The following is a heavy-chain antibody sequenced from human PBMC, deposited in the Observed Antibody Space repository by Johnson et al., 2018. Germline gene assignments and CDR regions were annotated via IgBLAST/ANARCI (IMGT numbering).Heavy chain of an antibody. CDR2: ITHSGST. CDR1: GGSFSGYY. J-gene: IGHJ6*02. V-gene: IGHV4-34*01. Sequence: QVQLQQWGAGLLKPSETLSLTCAVYGGSFSGYYWSWIRQPPGKGLEWIGEITHSGSTNYNPSPKSRVTISVDTSKNQFSLKLSSVTAADAAVYYCARGRTLNRELSPMDVWGHGTTVTVSS. CDR3: ARGRTLNRELSPMDV. D-gene: IGHD1-7*01.